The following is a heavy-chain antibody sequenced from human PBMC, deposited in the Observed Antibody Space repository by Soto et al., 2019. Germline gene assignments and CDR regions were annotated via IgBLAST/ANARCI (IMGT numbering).Heavy chain of an antibody. V-gene: IGHV4-61*01. D-gene: IGHD3-3*01. Sequence: QVQLQESGPGLVKPSETLSLTCTVSGGSFTSGSYSLSWIRQPPGKGLEWIGYVYHTGRTSYNHSIKSRVSISRDTSKNQFSLKLDSVTAADTAVYFCARDFAYFDSWGQGTLVTVSS. CDR3: ARDFAYFDS. CDR1: GGSFTSGSYS. CDR2: VYHTGRT. J-gene: IGHJ4*02.